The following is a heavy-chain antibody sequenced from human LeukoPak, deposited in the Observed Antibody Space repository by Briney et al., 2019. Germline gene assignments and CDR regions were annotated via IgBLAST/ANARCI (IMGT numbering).Heavy chain of an antibody. Sequence: PGGSLRLSCAASGFTFSSYAMHWVRQAPGKGLEWVAVISYDGSNKYYADSVKGRFTISRDNSKNTLYLQMNSLRAEDTAVYYRASSPSGSYSWFDPWGQGTLVTVSS. D-gene: IGHD1-26*01. CDR1: GFTFSSYA. J-gene: IGHJ5*02. CDR2: ISYDGSNK. CDR3: ASSPSGSYSWFDP. V-gene: IGHV3-30*04.